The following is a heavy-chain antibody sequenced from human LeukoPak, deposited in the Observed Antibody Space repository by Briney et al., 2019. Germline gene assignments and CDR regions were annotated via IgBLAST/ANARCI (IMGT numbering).Heavy chain of an antibody. V-gene: IGHV1-18*01. J-gene: IGHJ4*02. D-gene: IGHD3-10*01. CDR2: ISGYNGHT. Sequence: ASVKVSCKASGYTFTSYGISWVRQAPGQGLEWMGWISGYNGHTNYAQKLQGRVTMTTDTSTSTAYMELRSLRSDDTAVYYCARDLWSMVRGAFDYWGQGTLVTVSS. CDR3: ARDLWSMVRGAFDY. CDR1: GYTFTSYG.